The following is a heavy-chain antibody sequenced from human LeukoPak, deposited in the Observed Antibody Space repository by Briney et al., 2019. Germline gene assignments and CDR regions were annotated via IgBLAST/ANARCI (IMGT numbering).Heavy chain of an antibody. D-gene: IGHD6-6*01. V-gene: IGHV4-59*08. J-gene: IGHJ4*02. CDR2: IYYSGSS. CDR1: GGSISNYY. Sequence: SETLALTCTVSGGSISNYYWSWIRQPPGKGLEWIGYIYYSGSSNYNPSLKSRVIISADTSKNQFSLSLRSVTAADTAVYFCARQGTRLWGFLDYWGQGTLVAVSS. CDR3: ARQGTRLWGFLDY.